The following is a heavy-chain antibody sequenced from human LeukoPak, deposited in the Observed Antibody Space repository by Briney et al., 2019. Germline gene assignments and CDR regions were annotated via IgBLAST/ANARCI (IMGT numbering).Heavy chain of an antibody. CDR3: ARGATRIAARYYYYYMDV. J-gene: IGHJ6*03. Sequence: SVKVSCKASGGTFSSYAISWVRQAPGQGLEWMGGIIPIFGTANYAQKFQGRVTITTDESTSTAYMELSSLRSEDTAVYYCARGATRIAARYYYYYMDVWGKGTTVTVSS. D-gene: IGHD6-6*01. CDR1: GGTFSSYA. CDR2: IIPIFGTA. V-gene: IGHV1-69*05.